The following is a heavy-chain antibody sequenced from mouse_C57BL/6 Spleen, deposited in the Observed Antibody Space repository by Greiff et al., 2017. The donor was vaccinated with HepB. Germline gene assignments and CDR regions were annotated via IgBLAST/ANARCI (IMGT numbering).Heavy chain of an antibody. CDR3: ARRGWGDWYFDV. CDR1: GYTFTSYW. V-gene: IGHV1-69*01. J-gene: IGHJ1*03. Sequence: QVQLQQPGAELVMPGASVKLSCKASGYTFTSYWMHWVKQRPGQGLEWIGEIDPSDSYTNYNQKFKGKSTLTVDKSSSTAYMQLSSLTSEDSAVYYCARRGWGDWYFDVWGTGTTVTVSS. D-gene: IGHD3-3*01. CDR2: IDPSDSYT.